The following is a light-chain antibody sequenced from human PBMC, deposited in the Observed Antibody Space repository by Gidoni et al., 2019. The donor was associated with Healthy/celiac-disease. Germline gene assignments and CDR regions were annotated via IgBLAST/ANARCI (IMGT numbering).Light chain of an antibody. Sequence: VMMLFPATLSVSPGARATLSCRASQSVSSNLARYQQKPGQAPRLHIYGTSTRATGIPARFSGSGSGTEFTLTISSLQSEDFAVDYCQQYNNWPPGYTFGQGTKLEIK. V-gene: IGKV3-15*01. CDR1: QSVSSN. CDR2: GTS. J-gene: IGKJ2*01. CDR3: QQYNNWPPGYT.